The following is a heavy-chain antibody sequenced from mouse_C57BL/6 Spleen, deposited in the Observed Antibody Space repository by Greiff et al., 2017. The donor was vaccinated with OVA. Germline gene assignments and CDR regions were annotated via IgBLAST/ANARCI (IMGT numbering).Heavy chain of an antibody. D-gene: IGHD1-1*01. Sequence: EVKLQQSGPELVKPGASVKIPCKASGYTFTDYNMDWVKQSHGKSLEWIGDINPNNGGTIYNQKFKGKATLTVDKSSSTAYMELRSLTSEDTAVYSCARAPYLRAYFDYWGQGTTLTVSS. J-gene: IGHJ2*01. V-gene: IGHV1-18*01. CDR2: INPNNGGT. CDR3: ARAPYLRAYFDY. CDR1: GYTFTDYN.